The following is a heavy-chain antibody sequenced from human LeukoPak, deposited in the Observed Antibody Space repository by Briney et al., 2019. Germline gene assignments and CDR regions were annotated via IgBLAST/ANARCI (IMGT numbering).Heavy chain of an antibody. D-gene: IGHD1-1*01. Sequence: GGSLRLSCAASGFTFSSYSMSWVRQAPGKGLEWVSAISGSGGSTYYADSVKGRFTISRDNSKNTLYLQMNSLRAEDTAVYYCAKDVQLERLTAAFDIWGQGTMVTVSS. CDR3: AKDVQLERLTAAFDI. CDR2: ISGSGGST. V-gene: IGHV3-23*01. CDR1: GFTFSSYS. J-gene: IGHJ3*02.